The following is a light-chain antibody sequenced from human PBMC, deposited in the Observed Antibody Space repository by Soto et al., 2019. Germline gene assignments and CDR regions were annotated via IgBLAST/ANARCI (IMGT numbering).Light chain of an antibody. Sequence: EIVKTRSPPTSSDHSRERPTLSCRASQSVSSNLAWHQQKPGQXHRXXMYDASTRATGIPARFSGSGSGTDFTLTISSLQSEACEVYCCQQYNNWPITSGQGTRLEIK. CDR3: QQYNNWPIT. J-gene: IGKJ5*01. CDR2: DAS. V-gene: IGKV3-15*01. CDR1: QSVSSN.